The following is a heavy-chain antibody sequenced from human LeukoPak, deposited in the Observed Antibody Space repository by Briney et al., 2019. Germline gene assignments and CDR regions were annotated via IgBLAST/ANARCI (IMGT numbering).Heavy chain of an antibody. CDR2: IYYSGST. CDR3: ARGSRELYYFAY. D-gene: IGHD1-7*01. J-gene: IGHJ4*02. Sequence: PSETLSLTCTVSGDSDSGISFYWSWIRQPPGKGLEWIGYIYYSGSTKYNPSLKSRVTISVDASKTQFSLELNSVTAADTAVYYCARGSRELYYFAYWGQGTLVTVSS. CDR1: GDSDSGISFY. V-gene: IGHV4-61*01.